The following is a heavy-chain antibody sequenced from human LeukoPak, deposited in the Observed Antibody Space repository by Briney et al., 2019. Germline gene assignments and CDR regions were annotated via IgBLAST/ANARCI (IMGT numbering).Heavy chain of an antibody. CDR3: ARAFQAKYYWEFDP. CDR1: GYSFANYW. CDR2: IHVSDHHS. J-gene: IGHJ5*02. Sequence: GESLKISCTLSGYSFANYWIGWVRQMPGKGLEWMGIIHVSDHHSTERPSSQGPVPSSADNSLHIAYLQWSSLKTSDTAMYYGARAFQAKYYWEFDPRGQRTLVTVSS. V-gene: IGHV5-51*01. D-gene: IGHD2-8*01.